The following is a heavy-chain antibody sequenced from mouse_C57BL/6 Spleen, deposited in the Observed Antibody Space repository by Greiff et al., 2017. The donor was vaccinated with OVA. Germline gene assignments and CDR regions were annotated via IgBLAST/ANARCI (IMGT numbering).Heavy chain of an antibody. V-gene: IGHV1-78*01. CDR1: GYTFTDHT. CDR2: IYPRDGST. CDR3: ARQKAIYYDYVGAMDD. J-gene: IGHJ4*01. D-gene: IGHD2-4*01. Sequence: QVQLQQSDAELVKPGASVKISCKVSGYTFTDHTIHWMQQRPEQGLEWIGYIYPRDGSTKYNEKFKGKATLTADKSSSTAYMQLNSLTSEDSAVYFCARQKAIYYDYVGAMDDWGQGTSVTVSS.